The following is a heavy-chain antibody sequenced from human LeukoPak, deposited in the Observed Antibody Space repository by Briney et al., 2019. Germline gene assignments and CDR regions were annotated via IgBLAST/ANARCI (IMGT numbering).Heavy chain of an antibody. D-gene: IGHD5-12*01. CDR2: IKEDGSEK. Sequence: GGSLRLSCAASGFTYSSYWMSWVRQAPGKGLEWVANIKEDGSEKYYVHSVKGRFTISRDNAKNALYLQMNSLRAEDTAVYYCARKGYGDYWGQGTLVTVSS. J-gene: IGHJ4*02. CDR1: GFTYSSYW. V-gene: IGHV3-7*03. CDR3: ARKGYGDY.